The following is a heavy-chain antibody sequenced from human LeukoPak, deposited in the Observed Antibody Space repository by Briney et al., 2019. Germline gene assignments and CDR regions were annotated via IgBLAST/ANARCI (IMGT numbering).Heavy chain of an antibody. V-gene: IGHV3-48*03. CDR1: GFTFSSYE. D-gene: IGHD3-10*01. J-gene: IGHJ4*02. CDR3: AKGKVSGSGGAFDY. CDR2: ISSSGSTI. Sequence: GGSLRLSCAASGFTFSSYEMNWVRQAPGKGLEWVSYISSSGSTIYYADSVKGRFTISRDNSKNTLYLQMNSLRADDTALYHCAKGKVSGSGGAFDYWGQGTLVTVSS.